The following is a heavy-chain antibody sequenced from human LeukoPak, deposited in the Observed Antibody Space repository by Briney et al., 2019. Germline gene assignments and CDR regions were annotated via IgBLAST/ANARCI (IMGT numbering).Heavy chain of an antibody. D-gene: IGHD3-16*01. CDR1: GFTFDDYA. CDR3: AKALGDSYFDL. J-gene: IGHJ2*01. CDR2: VSWNGGSI. Sequence: GGSLRLSCAASGFTFDDYAMHWVRQAPGKGLEWVSGVSWNGGSIGYSDSVKGRFTISRDNAKNSLYLQMNSLRAEDTALYYCAKALGDSYFDLWGRGTLVTVSS. V-gene: IGHV3-9*01.